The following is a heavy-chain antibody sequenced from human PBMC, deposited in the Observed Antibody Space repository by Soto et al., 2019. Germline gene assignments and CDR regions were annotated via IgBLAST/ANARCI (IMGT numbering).Heavy chain of an antibody. CDR2: VYYSGTT. CDR3: ARASMTTIAMDV. V-gene: IGHV4-59*01. D-gene: IGHD4-17*01. CDR1: GDSISSYY. Sequence: SETLSLTCTVSGDSISSYYWTWSRPPPGKGLEGIGYVYYSGTTNYNPSLKSRVTISVDTSKNEFSLKLTSVTAADTAVYYCARASMTTIAMDVWGQGTMVTVSS. J-gene: IGHJ6*02.